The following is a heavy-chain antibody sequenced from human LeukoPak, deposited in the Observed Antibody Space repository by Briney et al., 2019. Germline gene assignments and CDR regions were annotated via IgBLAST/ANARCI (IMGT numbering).Heavy chain of an antibody. CDR1: GGSISSGDYY. Sequence: SQTLSLTCTVSGGSISSGDYYWSWIRQPPGKGLEWIVYIYYSGSTYYNPSLKSRVTISVDTSKNQFSLKLSSVTAADTAVYYCARGYFDWLSDNRRMGDYFDYWGQGTLVTVSS. D-gene: IGHD3-9*01. CDR2: IYYSGST. CDR3: ARGYFDWLSDNRRMGDYFDY. V-gene: IGHV4-30-4*01. J-gene: IGHJ4*02.